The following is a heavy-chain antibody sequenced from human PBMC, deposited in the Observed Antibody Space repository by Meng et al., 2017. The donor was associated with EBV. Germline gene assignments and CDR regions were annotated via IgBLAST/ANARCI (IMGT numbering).Heavy chain of an antibody. CDR1: VYAVSVFV. D-gene: IGHD5-12*01. J-gene: IGHJ5*02. V-gene: IGHV1-18*01. Sequence: AGVRNPVASVSLSCHACVYAVSVFVISWVRHSPRHGHELTWFSQANHDNTTYAQQLQGRLPITTDTSSSTADTELRSLRTADSSVFYYGTETSGYEFNCFYPWGQGTLVTVSS. CDR2: SQANHDNT. CDR3: GTETSGYEFNCFYP.